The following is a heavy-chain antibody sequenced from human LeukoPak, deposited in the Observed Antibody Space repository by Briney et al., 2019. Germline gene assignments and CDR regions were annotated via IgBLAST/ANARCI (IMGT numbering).Heavy chain of an antibody. CDR1: GLTLSSHW. Sequence: GGSLRLSCAASGLTLSSHWMHWVRQAPGKGLEWVSVIYSDGSTYYADSVKGRFTISRDNSKNTLDLQMTGLRAEDTAVYYCARERGRGRDSPWFDYWGQGTLVTVSS. J-gene: IGHJ4*02. D-gene: IGHD1-26*01. CDR3: ARERGRGRDSPWFDY. CDR2: IYSDGST. V-gene: IGHV3-53*01.